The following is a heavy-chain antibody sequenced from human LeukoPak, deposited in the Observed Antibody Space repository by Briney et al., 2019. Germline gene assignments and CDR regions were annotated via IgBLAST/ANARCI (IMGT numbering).Heavy chain of an antibody. D-gene: IGHD2-2*01. CDR3: ARYLGYCSSTSCFYYFDY. CDR2: IYYSGST. Sequence: SETLSLTCTVSGGSISSYYWGWIRQPPGKGLEWIGYIYYSGSTNYNPSLKSRVTISVDTSKNQFSLKLSSVTAADTAVYYCARYLGYCSSTSCFYYFDYWGQGTLVTVSS. V-gene: IGHV4-59*01. CDR1: GGSISSYY. J-gene: IGHJ4*02.